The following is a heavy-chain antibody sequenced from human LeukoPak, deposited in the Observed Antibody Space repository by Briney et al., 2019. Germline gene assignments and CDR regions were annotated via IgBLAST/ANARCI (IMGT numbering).Heavy chain of an antibody. CDR1: GGSISSGDYY. CDR2: IYHSGST. CDR3: ASRKLSSNYAFDI. J-gene: IGHJ3*02. V-gene: IGHV4-30-4*01. D-gene: IGHD4-11*01. Sequence: PSQTLSLTCTVSGGSISSGDYYWSWVRQPPGKGLEWIGEIYHSGSTNYNPSLKSRVTVSVDKSKNQFSLKLSSVTAADTAVYYCASRKLSSNYAFDIWGQGTMVTVSS.